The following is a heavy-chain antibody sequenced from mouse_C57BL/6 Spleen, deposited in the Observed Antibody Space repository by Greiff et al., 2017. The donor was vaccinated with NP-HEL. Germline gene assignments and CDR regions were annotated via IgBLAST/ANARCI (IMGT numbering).Heavy chain of an antibody. CDR2: IYPGSGST. CDR1: GYTFTSYW. J-gene: IGHJ1*03. D-gene: IGHD2-5*01. V-gene: IGHV1-55*01. Sequence: VQLQQPGAELVKPGASVKMSCKASGYTFTSYWITWVKQRPGQGLEWIGDIYPGSGSTNYNEKFKSKATLTVDTSSSTAYMQLSSLTSEDSAVYYCARGTLYSNYGYFDVWGTGTTVTVSS. CDR3: ARGTLYSNYGYFDV.